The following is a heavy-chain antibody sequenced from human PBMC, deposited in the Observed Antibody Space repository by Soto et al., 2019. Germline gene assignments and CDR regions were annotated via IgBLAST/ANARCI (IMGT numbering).Heavy chain of an antibody. CDR1: GGSFSGYY. V-gene: IGHV4-34*01. J-gene: IGHJ3*02. CDR3: ARDDYDYVWGSYRFSGSDAFDI. D-gene: IGHD3-16*02. CDR2: INHSGST. Sequence: PSETLSLTCAVYGGSFSGYYWSWIRQPPGKGLEWIGEINHSGSTNYNPSLKSRVTISVDTSKNQFSLKLSSVTAADTAVYYCARDDYDYVWGSYRFSGSDAFDIWGQGTMVTVSS.